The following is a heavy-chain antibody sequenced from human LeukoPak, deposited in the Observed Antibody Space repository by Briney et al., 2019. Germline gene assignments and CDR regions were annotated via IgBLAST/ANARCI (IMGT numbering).Heavy chain of an antibody. Sequence: SETLSLTCTVSGGSISSGSYYWTWFRQPAGKGLEWIGRIYSSGSTNYNPSLNTRLTISSDTSKNQFSLKLSSVTAADTAVYYCARDLLHRGYAFDIWGQGTMVTVSS. CDR1: GGSISSGSYY. V-gene: IGHV4-61*02. CDR2: IYSSGST. D-gene: IGHD5-12*01. J-gene: IGHJ3*02. CDR3: ARDLLHRGYAFDI.